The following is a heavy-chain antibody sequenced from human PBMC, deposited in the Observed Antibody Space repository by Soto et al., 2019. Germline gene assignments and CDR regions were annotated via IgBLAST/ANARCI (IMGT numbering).Heavy chain of an antibody. CDR2: INAGGGNT. CDR1: GYTFTSYA. J-gene: IGHJ6*02. CDR3: ASPRYCSSTSCPSYYGMDV. V-gene: IGHV1-3*01. D-gene: IGHD2-2*01. Sequence: ASVKVSCKASGYTFTSYAMHWVRQAPGQRLEWMGRINAGGGNTKYAQKFQGRVTMTRDTSTSTAYMELSSLRSEDTAVYYCASPRYCSSTSCPSYYGMDVWGQGTTVTVSS.